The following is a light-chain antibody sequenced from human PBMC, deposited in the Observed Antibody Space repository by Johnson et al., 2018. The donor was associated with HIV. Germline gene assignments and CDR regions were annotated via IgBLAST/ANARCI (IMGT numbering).Light chain of an antibody. V-gene: IGLV1-51*02. CDR1: SANIGNNY. CDR2: EHN. CDR3: GTWHSALSCGGV. Sequence: QSVLTQPPSVSAAPGQKVTIFCSGSSANIGNNYVSWYQQLPGKAPKLIIYEHNKRPAGIPDRFAGSKSGTSATRGVTGRQAGGEADYYCGTWHSALSCGGVFGTGTRATVL. J-gene: IGLJ1*01.